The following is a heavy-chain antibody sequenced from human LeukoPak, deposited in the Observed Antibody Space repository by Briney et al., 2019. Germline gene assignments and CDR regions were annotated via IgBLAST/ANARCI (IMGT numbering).Heavy chain of an antibody. V-gene: IGHV4-39*07. Sequence: SETLSLTCTVFGDSSYNNIYYWGWIRQPPGKGLEWIGTIDYGGSTYYSPSLKSRATISIDTSKNQFSLKLRSLTAADTAVYYCAREYTLYRSGWFLDYWGQGTVVTVSS. CDR2: IDYGGST. J-gene: IGHJ4*02. D-gene: IGHD6-19*01. CDR1: GDSSYNNIYY. CDR3: AREYTLYRSGWFLDY.